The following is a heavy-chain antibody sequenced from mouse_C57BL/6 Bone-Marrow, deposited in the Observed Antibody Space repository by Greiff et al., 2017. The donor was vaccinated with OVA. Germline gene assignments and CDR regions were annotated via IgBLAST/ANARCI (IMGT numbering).Heavy chain of an antibody. J-gene: IGHJ4*01. CDR1: GFTFSDYG. CDR2: ISSGSSTI. Sequence: EVKLMESGGGLVKPGGSLKLSCAASGFTFSDYGMHWVRQAPEKGLEWVAYISSGSSTIYYADTVKGRFTISRDNAKNTLFLQMTSLRSEDTAMYYCARPLRRRDYAMDYWGQGTSVTVSS. D-gene: IGHD2-12*01. V-gene: IGHV5-17*01. CDR3: ARPLRRRDYAMDY.